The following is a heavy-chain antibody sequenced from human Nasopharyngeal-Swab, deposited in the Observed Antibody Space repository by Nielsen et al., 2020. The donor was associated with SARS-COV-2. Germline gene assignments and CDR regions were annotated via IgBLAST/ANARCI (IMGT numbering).Heavy chain of an antibody. CDR3: ARDLYYDSSGHWYYYYGMDV. CDR2: IIPIFGTA. CDR1: GCTFSSYA. Sequence: SVKVSCQPSGCTFSSYAISWVRQAPGQGLEWMGGIIPIFGTANYAQKFQGRVTITGDESTSTAYMELSSLRSEDTAVYYCARDLYYDSSGHWYYYYGMDVWGQGTTVTVSS. V-gene: IGHV1-69*13. D-gene: IGHD3-22*01. J-gene: IGHJ6*02.